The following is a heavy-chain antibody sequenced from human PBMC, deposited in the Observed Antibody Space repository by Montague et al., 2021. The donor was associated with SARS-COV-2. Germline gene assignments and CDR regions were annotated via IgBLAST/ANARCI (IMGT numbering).Heavy chain of an antibody. V-gene: IGHV6-1*01. CDR3: ASGRMVPYSSSWTTLYYYYGMDV. CDR2: TYYRSKWYN. CDR1: GDSVSSNSAA. Sequence: CAISGDSVSSNSAAWNWIRQSPSRGLEWLGRTYYRSKWYNDYAVSVKSRITINPDTSKNQFSLQLNSVTPEDTAVYYCASGRMVPYSSSWTTLYYYYGMDVWGQGTTVTVCS. J-gene: IGHJ6*02. D-gene: IGHD6-13*01.